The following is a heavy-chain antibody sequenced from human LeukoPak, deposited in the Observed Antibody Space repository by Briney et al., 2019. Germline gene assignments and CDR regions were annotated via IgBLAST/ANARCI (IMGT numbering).Heavy chain of an antibody. Sequence: PGGSLRLSCAASGFNVSNNYMSWVRQAPGKGLEWVSVIYSNNSTYYADSMKGRFTISRDNAKNSLYLQTNSLRAEDTAVYYCARDGPGFGELSSFDPWGQGTLVTVSS. J-gene: IGHJ5*02. D-gene: IGHD3-10*01. CDR3: ARDGPGFGELSSFDP. V-gene: IGHV3-53*01. CDR2: IYSNNST. CDR1: GFNVSNNY.